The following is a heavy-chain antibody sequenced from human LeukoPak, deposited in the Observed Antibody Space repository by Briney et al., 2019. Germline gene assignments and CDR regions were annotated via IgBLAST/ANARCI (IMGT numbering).Heavy chain of an antibody. CDR1: GFTFNNYG. CDR2: VSASGDNG. J-gene: IGHJ4*02. D-gene: IGHD1-7*01. V-gene: IGHV3-23*01. Sequence: GGSLRLSCAASGFTFNNYGMNWVRQAPGKGLEWVSLVSASGDNGYYADSVQGRFTISRDKSKNSLYLQMNSLRAEDTAVYYCAKGGTGTTVRYFDHWGQGVLVTVSS. CDR3: AKGGTGTTVRYFDH.